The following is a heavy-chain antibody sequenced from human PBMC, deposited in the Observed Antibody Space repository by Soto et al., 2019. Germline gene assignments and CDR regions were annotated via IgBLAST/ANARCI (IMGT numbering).Heavy chain of an antibody. V-gene: IGHV4-31*03. CDR2: IYYSGSA. CDR1: GGSISSGNYY. CDR3: GRDSTNTNGVWGDDGFDL. Sequence: SETLSLTCTVSGGSISSGNYYWSWIRQHPGRGLEWIGYIYYSGSAFYNPSLKNRVSISVDTSKNQFYLDLTSVTAADTAVYYCGRDSTNTNGVWGDDGFDLWGQGTMVTVSS. D-gene: IGHD2-8*01. J-gene: IGHJ3*01.